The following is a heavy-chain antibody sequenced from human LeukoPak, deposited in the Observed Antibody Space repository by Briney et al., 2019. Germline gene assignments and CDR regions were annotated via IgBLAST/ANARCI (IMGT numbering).Heavy chain of an antibody. CDR1: GYNFASYG. CDR3: ARDRLTSSSFRYYYTTAGYQSDAFDV. J-gene: IGHJ3*01. V-gene: IGHV1-18*01. D-gene: IGHD2/OR15-2a*01. CDR2: ISGYNGNT. Sequence: ASVKVSCKTSGYNFASYGINWVRQAPGQGLEWMGWISGYNGNTDYAQNFQGRVTMTRDTSTSTVYMELRSLRSDDTAVYYRARDRLTSSSFRYYYTTAGYQSDAFDVWGQGTMVTVSS.